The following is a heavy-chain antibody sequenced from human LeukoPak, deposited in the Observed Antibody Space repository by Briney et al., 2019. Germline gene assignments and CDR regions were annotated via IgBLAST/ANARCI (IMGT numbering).Heavy chain of an antibody. Sequence: SETLSLTCTVSGGSISTDYWSWIRQPPGKGLEWIGFIFYSGSANYSPSLKSRITLSVDTSKNQFSLKLSSVTAADTAMYYCARHSSGYYSLFDYWGQGTLVTVSS. J-gene: IGHJ4*02. CDR1: GGSISTDY. CDR3: ARHSSGYYSLFDY. V-gene: IGHV4-59*08. CDR2: IFYSGSA. D-gene: IGHD3-22*01.